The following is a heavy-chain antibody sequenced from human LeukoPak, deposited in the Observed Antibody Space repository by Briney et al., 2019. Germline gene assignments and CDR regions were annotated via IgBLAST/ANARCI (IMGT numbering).Heavy chain of an antibody. Sequence: GGSLRLTCAASGFTFSSYSMNWVRQAPGKGLEWVSSISSSSSYIYYADSVKGRFTISRDNAKNSLYLQMNSLRAEDTAVYYCARSPVRGYYFDYWGQGTLVTVSS. CDR2: ISSSSSYI. CDR1: GFTFSSYS. CDR3: ARSPVRGYYFDY. V-gene: IGHV3-21*04. J-gene: IGHJ4*02. D-gene: IGHD3-10*01.